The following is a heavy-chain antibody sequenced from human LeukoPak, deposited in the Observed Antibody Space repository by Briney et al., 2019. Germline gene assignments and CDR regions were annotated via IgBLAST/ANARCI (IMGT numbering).Heavy chain of an antibody. CDR1: GFTFSSYS. D-gene: IGHD6-13*01. CDR2: ISSGSSYI. Sequence: GGSLRLSCAASGFTFSSYSMNWVRQTPGKGLELVSSISSGSSYIYYADSVKGRFTISRDNAKNSLYLQMNSLRAEDTAVYYCARGKSIAAAGNDYWGQGTLVTVSS. J-gene: IGHJ4*02. V-gene: IGHV3-21*01. CDR3: ARGKSIAAAGNDY.